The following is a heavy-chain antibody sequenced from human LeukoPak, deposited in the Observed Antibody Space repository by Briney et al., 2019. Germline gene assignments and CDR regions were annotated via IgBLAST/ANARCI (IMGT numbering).Heavy chain of an antibody. CDR1: GGSIRSSYYY. CDR3: ARGGKIGYYDILTGFSPYYFDY. D-gene: IGHD3-9*01. J-gene: IGHJ4*02. V-gene: IGHV4-39*07. Sequence: KSSETLSLTCTVSGGSIRSSYYYWGWIRQPPGKGLEWIGSIYDSGSTYYNPSLKSRVTISVDRSKNQFSLKLSSVTAADTAVYYCARGGKIGYYDILTGFSPYYFDYWGQGTLVTVSS. CDR2: IYDSGST.